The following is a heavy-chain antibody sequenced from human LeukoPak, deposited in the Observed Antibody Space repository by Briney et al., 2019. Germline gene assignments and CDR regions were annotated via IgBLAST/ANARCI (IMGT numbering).Heavy chain of an antibody. CDR3: ARSGKYDFWSGYPLGY. Sequence: SETLSLTCAVYGGSFSGYYWSWIRQPPGKGLEWIGEINHSGSTNYNPSLKSRVTISVDTSKNQFSLKLSSVTAADTAVYYCARSGKYDFWSGYPLGYWGQGTLVTVSS. J-gene: IGHJ4*02. CDR2: INHSGST. V-gene: IGHV4-34*01. CDR1: GGSFSGYY. D-gene: IGHD3-3*01.